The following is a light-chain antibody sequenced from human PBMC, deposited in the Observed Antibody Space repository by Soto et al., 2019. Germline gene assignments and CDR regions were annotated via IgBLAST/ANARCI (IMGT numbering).Light chain of an antibody. CDR1: SSNIGAGYD. CDR3: QSYDSSLSAWV. V-gene: IGLV1-40*01. Sequence: QSVLTQPPSVSGAPGQRVTISCTGSSSNIGAGYDVHWYRQLPGTAPKLLIYGDNNRPSGVPDRFSGSKSGTSASLAITGLQAEDEADYYCQSYDSSLSAWVFGGGTKVTVL. J-gene: IGLJ3*02. CDR2: GDN.